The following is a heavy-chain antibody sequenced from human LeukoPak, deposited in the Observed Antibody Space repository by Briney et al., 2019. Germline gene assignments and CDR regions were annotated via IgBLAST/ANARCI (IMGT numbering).Heavy chain of an antibody. CDR2: IRYDGSNK. Sequence: GGSLRLSCAASGFTFSSYGMHWVRQAPGKGLEWVAFIRYDGSNKYYADSVKGRFTISRDNSKNTLYLQMNSLRAEDTAVYYCARAPSIAAAPFDIWGQGTMVTVSS. J-gene: IGHJ3*02. D-gene: IGHD6-13*01. CDR3: ARAPSIAAAPFDI. CDR1: GFTFSSYG. V-gene: IGHV3-30*02.